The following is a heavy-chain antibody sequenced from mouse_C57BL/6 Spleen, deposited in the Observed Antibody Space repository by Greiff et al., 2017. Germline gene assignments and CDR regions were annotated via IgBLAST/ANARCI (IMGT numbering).Heavy chain of an antibody. J-gene: IGHJ1*03. V-gene: IGHV14-2*01. Sequence: VQLQQSGAELVKPGASVKLSCTASGFNIKDYYMHWVKQRTEQGLEWIGRIDPEDGETKYVPKFQGKATITADTSSNTAYLQLSSLTSEDTAVYYCASRDYYGSSDWYFDVWGTGTTVTVSS. D-gene: IGHD1-1*01. CDR2: IDPEDGET. CDR1: GFNIKDYY. CDR3: ASRDYYGSSDWYFDV.